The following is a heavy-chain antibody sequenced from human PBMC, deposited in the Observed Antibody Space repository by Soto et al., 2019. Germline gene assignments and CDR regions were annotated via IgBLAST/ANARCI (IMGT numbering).Heavy chain of an antibody. D-gene: IGHD3-16*01. Sequence: QVQLVQSGAEVKKPGSSVKVSCKASGGTFSSYAISWVRQAPGQGLEWMGGIIPIFGTANYAQKFQGRVTITADESTSTAYMELSSLRSEDTAVYYCSSWGRTVVTPYWYFDLWGCGTLVTGSS. CDR1: GGTFSSYA. V-gene: IGHV1-69*01. J-gene: IGHJ2*01. CDR3: SSWGRTVVTPYWYFDL. CDR2: IIPIFGTA.